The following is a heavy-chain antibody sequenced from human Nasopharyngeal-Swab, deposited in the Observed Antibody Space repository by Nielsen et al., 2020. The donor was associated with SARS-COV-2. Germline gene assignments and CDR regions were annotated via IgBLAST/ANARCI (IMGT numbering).Heavy chain of an antibody. Sequence: SETLSLTCTVSGGYISHGAYNWNWIRQHPGQGLEWIGSIYYTGRTSYNPSLKSRASISIDASRRQFSLNLVFMSAADTAVYYCARGKGDAYRNFDYWDQGTLVTVSS. V-gene: IGHV4-31*03. D-gene: IGHD5-24*01. CDR1: GGYISHGAYN. CDR2: IYYTGRT. J-gene: IGHJ4*02. CDR3: ARGKGDAYRNFDY.